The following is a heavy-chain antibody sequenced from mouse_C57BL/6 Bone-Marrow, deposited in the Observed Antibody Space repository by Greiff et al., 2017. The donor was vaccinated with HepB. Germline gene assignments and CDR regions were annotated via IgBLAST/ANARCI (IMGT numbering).Heavy chain of an antibody. CDR1: GYTFTSYW. D-gene: IGHD1-1*01. Sequence: QVQLKEPGAELVKPGASVKLSCKASGYTFTSYWMQWVKQRPGQGLEWIGEIDPSDSYTNYNQKFKCKATLTVDTSSSTSYMQLSSLTSEDSAVYYCARGVDYSSTHWYFDVWGTGTAVTVSS. J-gene: IGHJ1*03. V-gene: IGHV1-50*01. CDR2: IDPSDSYT. CDR3: ARGVDYSSTHWYFDV.